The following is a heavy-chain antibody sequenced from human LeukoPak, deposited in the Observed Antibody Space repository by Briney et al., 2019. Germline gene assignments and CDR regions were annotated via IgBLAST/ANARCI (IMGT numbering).Heavy chain of an antibody. Sequence: GGSLRLSCAASGFTFSSYAMHWVRQAPGKGLEWVAVISYDGSNKYYADSVKGRFTISRDNSKNTLYLQMNSLRAEDTAVYYCARSGYPYYYMDVWGKGTTVTVSS. CDR3: ARSGYPYYYMDV. D-gene: IGHD5-12*01. CDR1: GFTFSSYA. V-gene: IGHV3-30*04. J-gene: IGHJ6*03. CDR2: ISYDGSNK.